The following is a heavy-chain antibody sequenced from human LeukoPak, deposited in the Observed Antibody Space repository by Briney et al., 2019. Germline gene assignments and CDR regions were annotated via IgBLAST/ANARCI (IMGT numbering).Heavy chain of an antibody. D-gene: IGHD3-10*01. Sequence: ASVTVSCTVSGYTLTELSMHWVRQAPGKGLEWMGGFDPEDGETIYAQKFQGRVTMTEDTSTDTAYMELSSLRSEDTAVYYCATFRGVIIGMDVWGQGTTVTVSS. CDR3: ATFRGVIIGMDV. J-gene: IGHJ6*02. CDR1: GYTLTELS. CDR2: FDPEDGET. V-gene: IGHV1-24*01.